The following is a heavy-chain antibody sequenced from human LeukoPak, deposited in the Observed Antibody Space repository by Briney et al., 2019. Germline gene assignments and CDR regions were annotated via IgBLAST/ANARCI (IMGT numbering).Heavy chain of an antibody. J-gene: IGHJ3*01. CDR2: IKSDGSST. V-gene: IGHV3-74*01. D-gene: IGHD1-26*01. CDR1: GFTFSSYW. CDR3: ARAYSGTYYAFDV. Sequence: GGSLRLSCAASGFTFSSYWMHWVRQAPGKGLVWVSRIKSDGSSTNYADSVKGRFTISRDTAKNTQYLQMNSLRAEDTAVYYCARAYSGTYYAFDVWGQGTMVTVPS.